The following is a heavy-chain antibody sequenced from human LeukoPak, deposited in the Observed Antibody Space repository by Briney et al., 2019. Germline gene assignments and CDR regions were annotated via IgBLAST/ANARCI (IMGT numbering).Heavy chain of an antibody. CDR3: ARATGYCSGGSCSWGWFDP. J-gene: IGHJ5*02. D-gene: IGHD2-15*01. Sequence: PSETLSLTCTVSGGSISSYYWSWIRQPPGKGLEWIGYIYYSGSTNYNPSLKSRVTISVDTSKNQFSLKLSSVTAADTAVYYCARATGYCSGGSCSWGWFDPWGQGTLVTVSS. CDR2: IYYSGST. V-gene: IGHV4-59*08. CDR1: GGSISSYY.